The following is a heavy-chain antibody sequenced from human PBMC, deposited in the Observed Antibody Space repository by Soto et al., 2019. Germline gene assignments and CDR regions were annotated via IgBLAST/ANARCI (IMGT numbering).Heavy chain of an antibody. J-gene: IGHJ4*02. Sequence: EVQLLDSGGGLVQPGGSLRLSCAASGFSFSDYAMNWVRQAPGKGLEWVSEISATGGSTFYADFVKGRFTISRDNSKNTLSLHLTSLRDEDTARYYCAKASSAWYDSKSYYFDDWGPGTLVTVSS. CDR2: ISATGGST. CDR1: GFSFSDYA. V-gene: IGHV3-23*01. CDR3: AKASSAWYDSKSYYFDD. D-gene: IGHD6-19*01.